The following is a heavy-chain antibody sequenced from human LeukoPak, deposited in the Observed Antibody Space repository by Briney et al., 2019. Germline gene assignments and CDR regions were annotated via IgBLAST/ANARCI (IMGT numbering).Heavy chain of an antibody. CDR2: SYYSGST. V-gene: IGHV4-30-4*08. CDR1: GGSLSSGDYY. J-gene: IGHJ4*02. Sequence: PSQTLSLTCTVSGGSLSSGDYYWSWIPQPPGKGLEWIGYSYYSGSTYYNPSLKSRVIISIDTSKDQFSLKLSSVAAADTAVYYCARVRCSSISCAIDYWGQGTLVTVSS. D-gene: IGHD2-2*01. CDR3: ARVRCSSISCAIDY.